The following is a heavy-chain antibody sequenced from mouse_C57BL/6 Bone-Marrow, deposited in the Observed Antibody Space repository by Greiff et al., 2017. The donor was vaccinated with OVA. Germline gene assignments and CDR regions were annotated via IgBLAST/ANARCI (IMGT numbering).Heavy chain of an antibody. CDR3: ASATVVDPYYAMDY. CDR1: GYSFTGYF. Sequence: EVKLVESGPELVKPGDSVKISCKASGYSFTGYFMNWVMQSHGKSLEWIGRINPYNGDTFYNQKFKGKATLTVDKSSSTAHMELRSLTSEDSAVYYCASATVVDPYYAMDYWGQGTSVTVSS. J-gene: IGHJ4*01. V-gene: IGHV1-20*01. CDR2: INPYNGDT. D-gene: IGHD1-1*01.